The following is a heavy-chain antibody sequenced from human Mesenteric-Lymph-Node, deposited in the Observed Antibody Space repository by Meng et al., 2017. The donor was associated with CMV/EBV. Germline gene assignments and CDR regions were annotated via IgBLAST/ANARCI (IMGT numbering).Heavy chain of an antibody. Sequence: CTVSGGSISSGGYYWIWIRQHPGKGLEWIGYIYYSGSTHYNPSLKSRVTISVDTSKNQFSLKLSSVTAADTAVYYCARDRGGYGVFDYWGQGTLVTVSS. CDR1: GGSISSGGYY. D-gene: IGHD4-17*01. J-gene: IGHJ4*02. V-gene: IGHV4-31*03. CDR3: ARDRGGYGVFDY. CDR2: IYYSGST.